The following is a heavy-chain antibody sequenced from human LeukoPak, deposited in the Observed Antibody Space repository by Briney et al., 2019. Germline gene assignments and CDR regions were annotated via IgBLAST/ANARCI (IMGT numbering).Heavy chain of an antibody. Sequence: SVKVSCKASGGTFSSYAISWVRQAPGQGLEWMGGIIPIFGTANYAQKFQGRVTITTDESTSTAYMELSSLRSEDTAVYYCARGGKRWLQFNAFDIWGQGTMVTVSS. CDR1: GGTFSSYA. D-gene: IGHD5-24*01. CDR3: ARGGKRWLQFNAFDI. V-gene: IGHV1-69*05. CDR2: IIPIFGTA. J-gene: IGHJ3*02.